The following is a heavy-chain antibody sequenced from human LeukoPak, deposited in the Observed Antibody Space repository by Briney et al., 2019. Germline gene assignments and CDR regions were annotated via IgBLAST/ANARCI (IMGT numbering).Heavy chain of an antibody. CDR1: GGSISSGGYS. J-gene: IGHJ3*02. CDR3: ARDSGVIRAFDI. D-gene: IGHD3-10*01. Sequence: SETLSLTCAVSGGSISSGGYSWSWIRQPPGKGLEWIGYIYHSGSTYYNPSLKSRVTISVDRSKNQFSLKLSSVTAADTAVYYCARDSGVIRAFDIWGQGTMVTVSS. V-gene: IGHV4-30-2*01. CDR2: IYHSGST.